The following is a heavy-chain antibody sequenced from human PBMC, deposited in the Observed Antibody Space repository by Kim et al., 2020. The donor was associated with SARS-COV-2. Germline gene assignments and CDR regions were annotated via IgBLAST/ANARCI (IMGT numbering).Heavy chain of an antibody. CDR2: ISYDGSNK. CDR3: AKGGLTRDVLLWFAQVDY. V-gene: IGHV3-30*18. CDR1: GFTFSSYG. J-gene: IGHJ4*02. D-gene: IGHD3-10*01. Sequence: GGSLRLSCAASGFTFSSYGMHWVRQAPGKGLEWVAVISYDGSNKYYADSVKGRFTISRDNSKNTLYLQMNSLRAEDTAVYYCAKGGLTRDVLLWFAQVDYWGQGTLVTVSS.